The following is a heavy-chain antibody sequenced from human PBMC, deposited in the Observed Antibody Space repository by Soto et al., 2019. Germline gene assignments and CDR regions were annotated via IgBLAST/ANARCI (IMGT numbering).Heavy chain of an antibody. CDR2: ISYDGSNK. V-gene: IGHV3-30-3*01. D-gene: IGHD6-19*01. Sequence: QVQLVESGGGVVQPGRSLRLSCAASGFTFSSYAMHWVRQAPGKGLEWVAVISYDGSNKYYADSVKGRFTISRDNSKNPLYLQMNSLRAEDTAVYYCARETRSGWYFFDYWGQGTLVTVSS. CDR1: GFTFSSYA. CDR3: ARETRSGWYFFDY. J-gene: IGHJ4*02.